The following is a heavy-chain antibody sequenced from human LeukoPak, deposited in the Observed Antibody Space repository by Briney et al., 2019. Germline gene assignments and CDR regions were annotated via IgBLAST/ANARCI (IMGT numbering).Heavy chain of an antibody. V-gene: IGHV3-23*01. CDR1: GFTFSRYA. CDR3: AKELERTLLEY. J-gene: IGHJ4*02. CDR2: ISGSGGTT. Sequence: PGGSLRLSCAASGFTFSRYAMTWVRQDPGKGLEWVSVISGSGGTTDYADSVKGRFTISRDSSKNTLYLQMKSLRAEDTAVYYCAKELERTLLEYWGQGTLVTVSS. D-gene: IGHD1-1*01.